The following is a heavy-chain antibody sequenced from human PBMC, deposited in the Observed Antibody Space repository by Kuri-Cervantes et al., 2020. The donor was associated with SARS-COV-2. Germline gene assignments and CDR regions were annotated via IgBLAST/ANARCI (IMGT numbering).Heavy chain of an antibody. CDR1: GGPISSHY. J-gene: IGHJ6*03. V-gene: IGHV4-59*11. CDR2: IYYSGST. CDR3: ARGYGSTFMDV. Sequence: SETRSLTCPVSGGPISSHYWSWIRQPPGKGLEWIGYIYYSGSTNYNPSLKSRVTISVDPSKNQFSLKLSSVTAADTAVYYCARGYGSTFMDVWGKGTTVTVSS. D-gene: IGHD2-2*01.